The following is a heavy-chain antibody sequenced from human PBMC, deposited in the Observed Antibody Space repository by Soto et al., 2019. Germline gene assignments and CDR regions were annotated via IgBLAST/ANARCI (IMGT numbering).Heavy chain of an antibody. CDR3: ARDSSLIGFFDY. Sequence: KPSETLSLTCTVSGVSISGYYWSWIRQPAGKGLEWIGRIYTSESTNYNPSFKSRVTMSIDTSKNQFSLTLSSVTAADTAVYYCARDSSLIGFFDYWGQGTLVTVSS. CDR2: IYTSEST. J-gene: IGHJ4*02. V-gene: IGHV4-4*07. CDR1: GVSISGYY. D-gene: IGHD6-6*01.